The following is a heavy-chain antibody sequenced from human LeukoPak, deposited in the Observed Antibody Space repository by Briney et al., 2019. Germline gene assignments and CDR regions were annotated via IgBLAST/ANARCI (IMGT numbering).Heavy chain of an antibody. CDR1: GFTFSSYS. Sequence: GGSLRHSCAASGFTFSSYSMNWVRQAPGKGLEWVSYISSSSSTIYYADSVKGRFTISRDNAKNSLYLQMNSLRAEDTAVYYCARVVARGALDYWGQGTLVTVSS. CDR3: ARVVARGALDY. D-gene: IGHD3-10*01. J-gene: IGHJ4*02. V-gene: IGHV3-48*01. CDR2: ISSSSSTI.